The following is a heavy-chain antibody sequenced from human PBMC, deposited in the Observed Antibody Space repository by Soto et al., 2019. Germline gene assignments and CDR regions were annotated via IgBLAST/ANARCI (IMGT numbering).Heavy chain of an antibody. J-gene: IGHJ6*02. CDR3: ARDKQLVVTAWYYYYGMDV. D-gene: IGHD2-21*02. CDR2: IIPIFGTA. CDR1: GGTFSSYA. V-gene: IGHV1-69*12. Sequence: QVQLVQSGAEVKKPGSSVKVSCKASGGTFSSYAISWVRQAPGQGLEWMGRIIPIFGTANYAQKFQGRVTITAEESTSTAYMELSSLRSEDTAVYYCARDKQLVVTAWYYYYGMDVWGQGTTVTVSS.